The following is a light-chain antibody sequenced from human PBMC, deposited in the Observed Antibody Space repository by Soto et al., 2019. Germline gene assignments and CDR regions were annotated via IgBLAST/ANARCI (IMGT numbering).Light chain of an antibody. CDR1: SNDAGSYNL. CDR3: CLYTRNNWV. V-gene: IGLV2-23*01. CDR2: EGG. J-gene: IGLJ3*02. Sequence: QSALTQPASVSGSPGQSITISCTGTSNDAGSYNLVSWYQHHPGKAPKLIIYEGGARPSGDSRRFSASKADNTASLTISGLQADDEADYYCCLYTRNNWVFDAGTKLTVL.